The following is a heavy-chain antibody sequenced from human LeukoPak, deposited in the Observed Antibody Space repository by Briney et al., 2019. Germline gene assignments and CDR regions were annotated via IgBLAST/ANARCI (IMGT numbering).Heavy chain of an antibody. CDR3: ARVGYGGGAFDI. J-gene: IGHJ3*02. CDR1: GGTFSSYA. D-gene: IGHD6-13*01. V-gene: IGHV1-69*05. Sequence: GASVKVSCKASGGTFSSYAISWVRQAPGQGLESMGGIIPIFGTANYAQKFQGRVTITTDESTSTAYMELSSLRSEDTAVYYCARVGYGGGAFDIWGQETMVTVSS. CDR2: IIPIFGTA.